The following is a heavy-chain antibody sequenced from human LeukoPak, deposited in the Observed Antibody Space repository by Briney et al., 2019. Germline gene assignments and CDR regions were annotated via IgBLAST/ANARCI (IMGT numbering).Heavy chain of an antibody. Sequence: SVKVSCKASGGTFSSYAISWVRQAPGQGLEWMGGIIPIFGTANYAQKFQGRVTITADKSTSTAYMELSSLRSEDTAVYYCARGGVTTRLDYFDYWGQGTLVTVSS. D-gene: IGHD4-17*01. CDR3: ARGGVTTRLDYFDY. CDR1: GGTFSSYA. J-gene: IGHJ4*02. CDR2: IIPIFGTA. V-gene: IGHV1-69*06.